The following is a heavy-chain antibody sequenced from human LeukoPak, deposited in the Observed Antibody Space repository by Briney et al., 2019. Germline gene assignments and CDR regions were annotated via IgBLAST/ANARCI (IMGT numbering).Heavy chain of an antibody. CDR2: INPSGGST. CDR3: ARGYCSSNSCYGADAFDI. D-gene: IGHD2-2*01. V-gene: IGHV1-46*01. Sequence: ASVKVSCKASGYTFTTYYMHWVRQAPGQRLEWMGLINPSGGSTSYAQKFQGRVTMTRDTSTSTVYMELSSLRSEDTAVYYCARGYCSSNSCYGADAFDIWGQGTMVTVSS. J-gene: IGHJ3*02. CDR1: GYTFTTYY.